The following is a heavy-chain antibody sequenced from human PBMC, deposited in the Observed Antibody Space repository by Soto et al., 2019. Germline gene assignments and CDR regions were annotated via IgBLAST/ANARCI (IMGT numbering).Heavy chain of an antibody. D-gene: IGHD3-10*01. CDR1: GFTFSNYA. CDR3: AKGGQSYDY. J-gene: IGHJ4*02. CDR2: ISASVGST. Sequence: GSLRLSCAASGFTFSNYAMSWVRQAPGKGLEWVSAISASVGSTYYTDSVKGRFTISRDNSKNTLYLQMNSLRAEDTAVYYCAKGGQSYDYWGQGTLVTVSS. V-gene: IGHV3-23*01.